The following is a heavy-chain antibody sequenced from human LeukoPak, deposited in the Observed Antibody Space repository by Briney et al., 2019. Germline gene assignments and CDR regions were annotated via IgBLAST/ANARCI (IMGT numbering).Heavy chain of an antibody. Sequence: AGGSRRLSCAASGFTFSSYWMHWVRQAPGKGLVWVSRINSDGSSTSYADSVKGRFTISRDNAKNTLYLQMNSLRAEDTAVYYCARGGGLNYYDNSGYEYWGQGTLVTVSS. CDR3: ARGGGLNYYDNSGYEY. J-gene: IGHJ4*02. V-gene: IGHV3-74*01. D-gene: IGHD3-22*01. CDR2: INSDGSST. CDR1: GFTFSSYW.